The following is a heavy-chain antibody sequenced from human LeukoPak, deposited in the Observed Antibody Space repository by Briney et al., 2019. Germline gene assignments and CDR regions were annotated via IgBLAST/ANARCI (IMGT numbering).Heavy chain of an antibody. D-gene: IGHD5/OR15-5a*01. J-gene: IGHJ3*02. CDR2: IYVTGST. Sequence: SETLSLTCTVSGASISSYYWSWIRQPAGKALEWIGRIYVTGSTTYNPSLESRVTMSLDTSKNHFSLKLRSVTAADTAVYYCARGHVTVSAHDDAFDIWGQGTMVTVSS. V-gene: IGHV4-4*07. CDR1: GASISSYY. CDR3: ARGHVTVSAHDDAFDI.